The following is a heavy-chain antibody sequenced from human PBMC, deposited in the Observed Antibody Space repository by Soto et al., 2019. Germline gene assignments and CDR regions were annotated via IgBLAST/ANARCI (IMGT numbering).Heavy chain of an antibody. D-gene: IGHD6-6*01. CDR1: GFTFSSYG. CDR2: IWYDGSNK. J-gene: IGHJ3*02. Sequence: QVQLVESGGGVVQPGRSLRLSCAASGFTFSSYGMHWVRQAPGKGLEWVAVIWYDGSNKYYADSVKGRFTISRDNSNNTMYLQMNSLRSEDTAVYYFASEGPSIAARSAAFDIWGQGTMVTDST. CDR3: ASEGPSIAARSAAFDI. V-gene: IGHV3-33*01.